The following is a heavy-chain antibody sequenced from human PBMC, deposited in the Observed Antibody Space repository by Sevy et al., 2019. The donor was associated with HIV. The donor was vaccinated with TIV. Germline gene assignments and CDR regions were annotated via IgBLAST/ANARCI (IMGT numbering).Heavy chain of an antibody. CDR1: GGSFSGYY. CDR2: LNHSGST. J-gene: IGHJ3*02. D-gene: IGHD2-2*01. CDR3: ARHCSSTSCSHAFDI. V-gene: IGHV4-34*01. Sequence: SETLSLTCAVYGGSFSGYYWSWIRRPPGKGLEWIGELNHSGSTNDNPSLKSRVTISGDTSMNQFSLKLSSVTAADTAVYYCARHCSSTSCSHAFDIWGQGTMVTVSS.